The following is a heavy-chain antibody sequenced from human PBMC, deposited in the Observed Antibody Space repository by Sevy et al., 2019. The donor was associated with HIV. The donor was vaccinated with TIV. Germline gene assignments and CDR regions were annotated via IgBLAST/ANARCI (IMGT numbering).Heavy chain of an antibody. CDR3: AESSFYYDNSGFYPFDF. D-gene: IGHD3-22*01. CDR1: GYNFSGYW. V-gene: IGHV5-51*01. J-gene: IGHJ4*02. Sequence: GESLKISCKGSGYNFSGYWVGWVRQMPGKGLEWMGIIYPTDSHIIYSPSLQGQVTISVDKSITTAYLQWRGLKTSDNARSYCAESSFYYDNSGFYPFDFWGQGTLVTVSS. CDR2: IYPTDSHI.